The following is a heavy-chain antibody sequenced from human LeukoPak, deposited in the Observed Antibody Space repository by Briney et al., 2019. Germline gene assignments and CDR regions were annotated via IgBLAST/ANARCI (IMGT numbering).Heavy chain of an antibody. D-gene: IGHD2-2*02. Sequence: GGSLRLSWAASGFTFSTYALHWVRQAPGKGLEWVAVISYDDGSNKYYADSVKGRFTISRDNSKNTLYLQMNSLRTEDTAVYYCARESGGNTPYYFDYWGQGTLVTVSS. V-gene: IGHV3-30*04. J-gene: IGHJ4*02. CDR2: ISYDDGSNK. CDR3: ARESGGNTPYYFDY. CDR1: GFTFSTYA.